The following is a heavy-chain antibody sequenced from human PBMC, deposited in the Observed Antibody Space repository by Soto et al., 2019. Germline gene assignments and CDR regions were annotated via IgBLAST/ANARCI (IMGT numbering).Heavy chain of an antibody. D-gene: IGHD2-15*01. CDR1: WVTFSYYC. CDR2: ISSDATNK. J-gene: IGHJ4*02. V-gene: IGHV3-30*03. CDR3: ARSGPGQDCRGGGCHRTFAF. Sequence: AGGAPRLSCETSWVTFSYYCFPWGRPAPGKGGGGLAFISSDATNKYYPYSLEDRLTVSRDNSKNTLYLQMNSLRPEDTAVYFFARSGPGQDCRGGGCHRTFAFWGQGTLVTVSS.